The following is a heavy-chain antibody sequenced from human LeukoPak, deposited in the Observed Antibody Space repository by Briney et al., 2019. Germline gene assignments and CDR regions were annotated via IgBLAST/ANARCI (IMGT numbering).Heavy chain of an antibody. CDR3: ARVRYSARDAFDI. Sequence: AGGSLRLSCEDSGFTFRSYEMNWVRQAPGKGLEWIAYLSSSGSAFPYADSVKGRFTIARDNAKNSLYLQMNSLRAEDTAVYYCARVRYSARDAFDIWGQGTMVTVSS. D-gene: IGHD2-15*01. CDR1: GFTFRSYE. V-gene: IGHV3-48*03. CDR2: LSSSGSAF. J-gene: IGHJ3*02.